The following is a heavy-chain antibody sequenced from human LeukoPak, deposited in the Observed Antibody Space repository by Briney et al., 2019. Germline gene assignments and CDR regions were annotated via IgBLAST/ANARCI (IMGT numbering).Heavy chain of an antibody. CDR3: AKVKYYYDSSGPHDAFDI. CDR2: ISGSGGST. D-gene: IGHD3-22*01. V-gene: IGHV3-23*01. CDR1: GFTFSSYG. Sequence: GGSLRLSCAASGFTFSSYGMSWVRQAPGKGLEWVSAISGSGGSTHYADSVKGRFTISRDSSKNTLHLQMNSLRAEDTAVYYCAKVKYYYDSSGPHDAFDIWGQGTMVTVSS. J-gene: IGHJ3*02.